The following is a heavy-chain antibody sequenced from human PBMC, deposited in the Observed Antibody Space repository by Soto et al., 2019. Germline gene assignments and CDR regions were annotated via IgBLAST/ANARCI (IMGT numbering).Heavy chain of an antibody. CDR2: INAGNGNT. J-gene: IGHJ6*02. D-gene: IGHD6-13*01. CDR1: GYTFTSYA. CDR3: ASEAIAAAAVYGMDV. V-gene: IGHV1-3*05. Sequence: QVQLVQSGAEEKKPGASVKVSCKASGYTFTSYAMHWVRQAPGQRLEWMGWINAGNGNTKYSQKFQGRVTITRDTSASTAYIELSSLRSEDTAVYYCASEAIAAAAVYGMDVWGQGTTVTVSS.